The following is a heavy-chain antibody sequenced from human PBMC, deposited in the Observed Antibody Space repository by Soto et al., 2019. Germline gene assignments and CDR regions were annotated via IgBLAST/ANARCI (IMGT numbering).Heavy chain of an antibody. CDR3: ARPGYSGSALHSHGMDV. V-gene: IGHV3-48*02. J-gene: IGHJ6*02. CDR2: ISSSSSNI. D-gene: IGHD5-12*01. CDR1: GFTFSSYS. Sequence: GGSLRLSCAASGFTFSSYSMNWVRQAPGKGLEWVSYISSSSSNIYYADSVKGRFTISRNNAKNSLYLQMNSLRDEDTAVYYCARPGYSGSALHSHGMDVWGQGTTVTVSS.